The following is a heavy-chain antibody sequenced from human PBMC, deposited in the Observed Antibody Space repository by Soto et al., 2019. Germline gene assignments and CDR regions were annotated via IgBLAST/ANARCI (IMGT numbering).Heavy chain of an antibody. V-gene: IGHV1-46*01. CDR2: INPSGGST. CDR1: GYIFTSYY. J-gene: IGHJ5*02. D-gene: IGHD6-13*01. CDR3: ARDSGIAAADYNWFDP. Sequence: ASVKVSCKASGYIFTSYYMHWVRQAPGQWLEWMGIINPSGGSTSYAQKFQGRVTMTRDTSTSTVYMELSSLRSEDTAVYYCARDSGIAAADYNWFDPWGQGTLVIVSS.